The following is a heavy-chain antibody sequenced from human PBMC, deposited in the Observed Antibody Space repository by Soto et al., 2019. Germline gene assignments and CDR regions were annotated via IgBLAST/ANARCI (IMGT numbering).Heavy chain of an antibody. J-gene: IGHJ4*02. V-gene: IGHV4-4*02. CDR3: ARGSYYYDSSGYYHY. CDR2: VYHTGST. CDR1: GGSMSSTNW. Sequence: PSETLSLTCVVSGGSMSSTNWWTWVRQTPGKGLEWIGEVYHTGSTKYNPSLRNRVTISLDKSNNQFSLNLKSVTAADTAVYYCARGSYYYDSSGYYHYWGQGTLVTSPQ. D-gene: IGHD3-22*01.